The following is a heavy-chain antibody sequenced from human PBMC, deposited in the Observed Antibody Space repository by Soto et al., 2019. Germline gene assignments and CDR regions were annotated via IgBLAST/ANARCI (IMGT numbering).Heavy chain of an antibody. CDR3: AKDPYDSSGYYCDN. CDR1: GFTVSNYA. D-gene: IGHD3-22*01. J-gene: IGHJ4*02. CDR2: ISGNGGST. Sequence: EVQLLESGGGLVQPGGSLRLSCATSGFTVSNYAMSWVRQAPGKGLEWVSGISGNGGSTNYADSVKGRFTISRDNSKHTLYLQMNSLRAEDTAVYYCAKDPYDSSGYYCDNWGQGTLVTVSS. V-gene: IGHV3-23*01.